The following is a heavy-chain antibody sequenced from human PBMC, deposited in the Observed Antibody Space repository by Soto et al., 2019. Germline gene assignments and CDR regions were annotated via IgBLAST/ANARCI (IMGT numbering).Heavy chain of an antibody. V-gene: IGHV3-23*01. D-gene: IGHD4-4*01. CDR2: ISGSGGST. J-gene: IGHJ4*02. Sequence: GGSLRLSCAASGFTFSSYAMSWVRQAPGKGLEWVSAISGSGGSTYYADSVKGRFTISRDNSKNTLYLQMNSLRAEDTAVYYCAKTAGVVTTVTYYYFDYWGQGTLVTVSS. CDR3: AKTAGVVTTVTYYYFDY. CDR1: GFTFSSYA.